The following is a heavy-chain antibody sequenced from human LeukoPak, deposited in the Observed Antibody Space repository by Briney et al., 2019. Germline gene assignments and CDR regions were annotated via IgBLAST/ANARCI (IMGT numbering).Heavy chain of an antibody. J-gene: IGHJ3*02. CDR2: ISWDGGST. Sequence: GGSLRLSCAASGFTFDDYAMHWVRQAPGKGLEWVSLISWDGGSTYYADSMKGRFTISRDNSKNSLYLQMNSLRAEDTALYYCAKDIKYCSSSSCYTGDAFDIWGQGTIVTVSS. D-gene: IGHD2-2*02. V-gene: IGHV3-43D*03. CDR1: GFTFDDYA. CDR3: AKDIKYCSSSSCYTGDAFDI.